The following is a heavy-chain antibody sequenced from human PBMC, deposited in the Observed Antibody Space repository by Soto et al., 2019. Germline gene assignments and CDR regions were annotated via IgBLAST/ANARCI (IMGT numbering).Heavy chain of an antibody. CDR2: IYTSGST. Sequence: SETLSLTCTVSGGSISSYYWSWIRQPAGKGLEWIGRIYTSGSTNYDPSLKSRVTMSVDTSKNQFSLKLSSVTAADTAVYYCARDGPHCTSCDVRVPWGQGTLVTVSS. V-gene: IGHV4-4*07. J-gene: IGHJ5*02. CDR3: ARDGPHCTSCDVRVP. CDR1: GGSISSYY. D-gene: IGHD2-2*01.